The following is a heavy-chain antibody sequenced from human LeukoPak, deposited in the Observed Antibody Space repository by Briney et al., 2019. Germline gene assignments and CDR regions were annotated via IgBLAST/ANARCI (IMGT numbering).Heavy chain of an antibody. CDR3: ARVGEWELLFRYFDY. CDR2: ISYDGSNK. J-gene: IGHJ4*02. D-gene: IGHD1-26*01. Sequence: GGSLRLSCAASGFTFSSYAMHWVRQAPGKGLEWVAVISYDGSNKYYADSVKGRFTISRDNSKNTLYLRMNSLRAEDTAVYYCARVGEWELLFRYFDYWGQGTLVTVSS. V-gene: IGHV3-30-3*01. CDR1: GFTFSSYA.